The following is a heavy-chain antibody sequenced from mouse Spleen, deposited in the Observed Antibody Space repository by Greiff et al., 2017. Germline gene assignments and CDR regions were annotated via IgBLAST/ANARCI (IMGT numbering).Heavy chain of an antibody. Sequence: VKLVESGAELMKPGASVKISCKATGYTFSSYWIEWVKQRPGHGLEWIGEILPGSGSTNYNEKFKGKATFTADTSSNTAYMQLSSLTSEDSAVYYCAREQTARATNAMDYWGQGTSVTVSS. CDR1: GYTFSSYW. J-gene: IGHJ4*01. V-gene: IGHV1-9*01. D-gene: IGHD3-2*01. CDR2: ILPGSGST. CDR3: AREQTARATNAMDY.